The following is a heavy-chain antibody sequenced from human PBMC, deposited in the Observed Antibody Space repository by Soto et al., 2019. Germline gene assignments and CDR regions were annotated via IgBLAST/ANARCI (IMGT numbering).Heavy chain of an antibody. V-gene: IGHV3-74*01. D-gene: IGHD2-8*01. CDR3: ARVWIVLMPPEGMDV. J-gene: IGHJ6*02. CDR2: INGGGSST. CDR1: GFTFSNYA. Sequence: GGSLRLSCAASGFTFSNYAMNWVRQAPGKGLVWVSGINGGGSSTSYADSVKGRFTISRDNAKNTLYLQMNSLRAEDTAVYYCARVWIVLMPPEGMDVWGQGTTVTVSS.